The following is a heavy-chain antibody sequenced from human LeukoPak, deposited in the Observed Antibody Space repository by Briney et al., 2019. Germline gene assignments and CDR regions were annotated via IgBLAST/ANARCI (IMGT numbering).Heavy chain of an antibody. CDR2: ISSSSSYI. V-gene: IGHV3-21*01. Sequence: PGGSLRLSCAASGFTFSSYGMNWVRQAPGKGLEWVPSISSSSSYIYYADSVKGRFTISRDNAKNSLYLQMNSLRAEDTAVYYCARESENWGSYAFDIWGQGTMVTVSS. CDR3: ARESENWGSYAFDI. CDR1: GFTFSSYG. J-gene: IGHJ3*02. D-gene: IGHD7-27*01.